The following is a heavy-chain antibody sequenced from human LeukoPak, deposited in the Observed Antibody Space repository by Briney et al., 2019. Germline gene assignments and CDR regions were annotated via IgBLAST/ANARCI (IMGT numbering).Heavy chain of an antibody. CDR1: GFTFSNYW. V-gene: IGHV3-7*01. CDR2: IKQDGSET. CDR3: ASTLKRDY. Sequence: PGGSLRLSCAASGFTFSNYWMSWVRQAPGKGLEWVANIKQDGSETYYGDSVKGRFTISRGNAKNSLFLQMNSLRAEDTALYYCASTLKRDYWGQGTLVTVSS. J-gene: IGHJ4*02. D-gene: IGHD4/OR15-4a*01.